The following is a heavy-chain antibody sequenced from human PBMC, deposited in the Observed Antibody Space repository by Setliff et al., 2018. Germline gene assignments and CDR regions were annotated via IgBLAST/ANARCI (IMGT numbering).Heavy chain of an antibody. CDR3: VREGYSEYFQD. D-gene: IGHD1-1*01. J-gene: IGHJ1*01. V-gene: IGHV4-59*02. CDR1: GASVSSHY. Sequence: PSETLSLTYNVSGASVSSHYWDWIRQPPGKGLEWIGFISYSGITTYNVSLKSRVSISVDTSKNQLSLTLSSVTAADTAVYYCVREGYSEYFQDWGRGTLVTVS. CDR2: ISYSGIT.